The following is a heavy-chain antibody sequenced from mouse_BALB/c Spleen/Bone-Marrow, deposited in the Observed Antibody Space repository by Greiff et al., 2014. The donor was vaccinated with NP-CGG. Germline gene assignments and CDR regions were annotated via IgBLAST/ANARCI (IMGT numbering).Heavy chain of an antibody. V-gene: IGHV2-9*02. CDR2: IWAGGST. CDR1: GFSLTSYG. J-gene: IGHJ4*01. CDR3: ARDGVYGSHYYAMDY. Sequence: QVQLQQSGPGLVAPSQSLSITCTVSGFSLTSYGVHRVRQPPGKGLEWLGVIWAGGSTNYNSALMSRLSISKDNSKSQVFLKMNSLQTDDTAMYYCARDGVYGSHYYAMDYWGQGTSVTVSS. D-gene: IGHD1-1*02.